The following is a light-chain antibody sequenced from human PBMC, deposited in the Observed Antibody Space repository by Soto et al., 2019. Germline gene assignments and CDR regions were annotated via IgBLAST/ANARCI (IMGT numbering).Light chain of an antibody. CDR2: GAS. V-gene: IGKV3-20*01. Sequence: VWTQSPGTLSLSPGSRATLSCRASQSVSSSYLAWYQQKPCQAPRLLIYGASSRATGIPDRFSGSGSGTDFTLTISRLEPEDFAVYYCQQYGNSPQTFGQGTKVDIK. CDR1: QSVSSSY. J-gene: IGKJ1*01. CDR3: QQYGNSPQT.